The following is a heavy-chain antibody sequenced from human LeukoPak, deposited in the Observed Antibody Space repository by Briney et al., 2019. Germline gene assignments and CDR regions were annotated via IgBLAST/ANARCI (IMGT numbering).Heavy chain of an antibody. Sequence: ASVKVSCKASGYTFTSYGISWVRQAPGQGLECMGWINPYNGNTNYAQKLQGRVTMTTDTSTSTAYMELRSLRSDDTAVYYCARGPADSELMFFDIWGQGTMVTVSS. V-gene: IGHV1-18*01. CDR3: ARGPADSELMFFDI. D-gene: IGHD1-26*01. J-gene: IGHJ3*02. CDR2: INPYNGNT. CDR1: GYTFTSYG.